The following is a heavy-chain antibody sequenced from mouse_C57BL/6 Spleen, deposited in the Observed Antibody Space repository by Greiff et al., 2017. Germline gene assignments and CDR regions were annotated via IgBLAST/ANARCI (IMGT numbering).Heavy chain of an antibody. D-gene: IGHD2-4*01. CDR2: IWGDGSP. V-gene: IGHV2-3*01. Sequence: QVQLKQSGPGLVAPSQSLSITCTVSGFSLTSYGVSWVRQPPGKGLEWLGVIWGDGSPNYHSALISRLSMRKDNSRSQVFLKMNSLQTDGTATYYCAKGNDSPRYWYFDVWGTGTTVTVSS. CDR1: GFSLTSYG. J-gene: IGHJ1*03. CDR3: AKGNDSPRYWYFDV.